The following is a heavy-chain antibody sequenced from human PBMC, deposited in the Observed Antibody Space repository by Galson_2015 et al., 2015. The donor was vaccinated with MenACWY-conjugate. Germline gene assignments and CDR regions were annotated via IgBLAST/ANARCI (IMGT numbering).Heavy chain of an antibody. CDR2: ITPGGSST. V-gene: IGHV3-74*01. J-gene: IGHJ4*02. CDR3: AKSRGASFYFDA. CDR1: GFIFSTYW. D-gene: IGHD1-26*01. Sequence: SLRLSCAASGFIFSTYWMHWVRQAPGKGLVWVSRITPGGSSTTYADSVKDRFTISRDNAKNTLYLQMNSLRPEDTAVSYCAKSRGASFYFDAWGQGTLVTVSS.